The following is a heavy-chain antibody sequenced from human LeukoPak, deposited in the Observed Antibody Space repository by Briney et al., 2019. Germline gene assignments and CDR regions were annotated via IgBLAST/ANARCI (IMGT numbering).Heavy chain of an antibody. CDR1: AGSISLYNTYY. CDR2: IYYSGST. V-gene: IGHV4-59*08. Sequence: SETLSLTCTVSAGSISLYNTYYWNWIRQSPGKGLEWIGYIYYSGSTSYNPSLKSRVTISVDTFRNQFSLNLSSVTAADTAVYYCARWGGIYVGWFDPWGQGTLVTVSS. CDR3: ARWGGIYVGWFDP. J-gene: IGHJ5*02. D-gene: IGHD5-12*01.